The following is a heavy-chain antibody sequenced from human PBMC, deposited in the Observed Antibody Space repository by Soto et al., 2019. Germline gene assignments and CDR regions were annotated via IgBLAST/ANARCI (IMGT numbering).Heavy chain of an antibody. J-gene: IGHJ6*02. CDR1: GYTFTGYY. V-gene: IGHV1-2*02. CDR3: ARSDILTGYYYYGMDV. CDR2: INPNSGGT. D-gene: IGHD3-9*01. Sequence: ASVKVSCKASGYTFTGYYMHWVRQAPGQGLEWMGWINPNSGGTNYAQKFQGRVTMTRDTSISTAYMELIRLRSDDTAVYYCARSDILTGYYYYGMDVWGQGTTVTVSS.